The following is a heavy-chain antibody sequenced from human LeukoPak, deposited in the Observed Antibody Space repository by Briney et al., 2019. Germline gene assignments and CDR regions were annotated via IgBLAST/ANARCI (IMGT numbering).Heavy chain of an antibody. V-gene: IGHV4-39*07. CDR2: IYYSGST. CDR1: GGSISSSSYY. CDR3: ARDCPTSLVRGAGWFDP. J-gene: IGHJ5*02. Sequence: SETLSLTCTVSGGSISSSSYYWGWIRQPPGKGLEWIGSIYYSGSTYYNPSLKSRVTISVDTSKNQFSLKLSSVTAADTAVYYCARDCPTSLVRGAGWFDPWGQGTLVTVSS. D-gene: IGHD3-10*01.